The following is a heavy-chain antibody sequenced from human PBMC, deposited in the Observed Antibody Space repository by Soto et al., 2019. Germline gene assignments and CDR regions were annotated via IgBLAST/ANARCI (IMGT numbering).Heavy chain of an antibody. J-gene: IGHJ3*02. CDR2: IVPDGNRA. CDR3: VRGPSHGAFDI. Sequence: QVQLVESGGDVVQPGRSLRLSCAASGSTLSTYDILWVRQAPGKGLEWVAHIVPDGNRAYYADSVKGRFTISRDNARNTVYLQLNSLRPEDTAVYHCVRGPSHGAFDIWGQGTLVTASS. CDR1: GSTLSTYD. V-gene: IGHV3-30-3*01.